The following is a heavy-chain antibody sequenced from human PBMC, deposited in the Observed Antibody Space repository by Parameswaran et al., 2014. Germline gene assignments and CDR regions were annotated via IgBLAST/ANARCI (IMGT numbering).Heavy chain of an antibody. D-gene: IGHD6-13*01. Sequence: SETLSLTCAVSGGSISSSSYYWGWIRQPPGKGLEWIGSIYYSGSTYYNPSLKSRVTISVDTSKNQFSLKLSSVTAADTAVYYCARWGSSWVRGYWGQGTLVTVSS. V-gene: IGHV4-39*01. CDR2: IYYSGST. J-gene: IGHJ4*02. CDR3: ARWGSSWVRGY. CDR1: GGSISSSSYY.